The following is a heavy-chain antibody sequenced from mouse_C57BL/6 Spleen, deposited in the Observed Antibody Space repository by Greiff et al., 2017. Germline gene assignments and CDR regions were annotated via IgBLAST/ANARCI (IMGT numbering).Heavy chain of an antibody. V-gene: IGHV5-16*01. Sequence: EVQVVESEGGLVQPGSSMKLSCTASGFTFSDYYMAWVRQVPEKGLEWVANINYDGSSTYYLDSLKSRFIISRDNAKNILYLQMSSLKSEDTATYYCARLTPSFDYWGQGTTLTVSS. J-gene: IGHJ2*01. CDR3: ARLTPSFDY. CDR2: INYDGSST. CDR1: GFTFSDYY. D-gene: IGHD4-1*01.